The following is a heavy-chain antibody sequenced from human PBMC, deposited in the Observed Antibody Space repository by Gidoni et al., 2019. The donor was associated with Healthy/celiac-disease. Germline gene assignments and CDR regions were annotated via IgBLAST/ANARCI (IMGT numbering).Heavy chain of an antibody. CDR1: GGSISSGGYY. D-gene: IGHD6-19*01. V-gene: IGHV4-31*03. J-gene: IGHJ4*02. CDR2: IYYSGST. CDR3: ARVSSSGWSRGFDY. Sequence: QVQLQESGPGLVQPSQTLSLTCTVSGGSISSGGYYWSWIRQHPGKGLEWIGYIYYSGSTYYNPSLKSRVTISVDTSKNQFSLKLSSVTAADTAVYYCARVSSSGWSRGFDYWGQGTLVTVSS.